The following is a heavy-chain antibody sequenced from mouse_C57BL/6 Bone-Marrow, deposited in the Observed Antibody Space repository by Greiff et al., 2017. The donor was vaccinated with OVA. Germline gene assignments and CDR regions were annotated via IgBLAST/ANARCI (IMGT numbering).Heavy chain of an antibody. D-gene: IGHD2-1*01. CDR3: TSYGNFDY. CDR2: IDPENGDT. J-gene: IGHJ2*01. V-gene: IGHV14-4*01. Sequence: VQLKQSGAELVRPGASVKLSCTASGFTITDDYMHWVKQRPEQGLEWIGWIDPENGDTVYASKFQGKATITADTSSNTAYLQLSSLTSEDTAVYYCTSYGNFDYWGQGTTLTVSS. CDR1: GFTITDDY.